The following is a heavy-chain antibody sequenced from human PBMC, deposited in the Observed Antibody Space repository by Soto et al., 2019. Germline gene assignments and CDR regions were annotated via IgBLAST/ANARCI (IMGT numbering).Heavy chain of an antibody. D-gene: IGHD1-26*01. CDR3: ESAYSGSPFDY. CDR1: DGSISSYN. J-gene: IGHJ4*02. Sequence: SETQSLTYTVSDGSISSYNWSWIRQPPGKGLEWIGYIYYSGSTNYNPSLKSRVTMSVDTSKDQFSLKRSCVTAADTAVYYCESAYSGSPFDYWGQGTPVTVS. CDR2: IYYSGST. V-gene: IGHV4-59*01.